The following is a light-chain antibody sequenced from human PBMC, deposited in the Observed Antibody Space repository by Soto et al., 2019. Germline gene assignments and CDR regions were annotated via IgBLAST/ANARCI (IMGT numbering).Light chain of an antibody. CDR3: QQYNSSPPEFT. Sequence: EIVLTQSPGTLSLSPGERATLSCRASQSVSSSYLAWYQQRPGQAPRLLIFGASYRATGIPDRFSGSGSGTDFTLTISRLEPEDFAGYYCQQYNSSPPEFTFGPGTKVDSK. CDR2: GAS. V-gene: IGKV3-20*01. J-gene: IGKJ3*01. CDR1: QSVSSSY.